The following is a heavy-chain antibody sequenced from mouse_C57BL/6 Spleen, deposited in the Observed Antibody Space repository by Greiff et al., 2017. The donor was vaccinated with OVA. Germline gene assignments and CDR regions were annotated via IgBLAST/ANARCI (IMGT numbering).Heavy chain of an antibody. J-gene: IGHJ2*01. CDR1: GYTFTSYW. CDR2: IDPSDSYT. Sequence: VQLQQPGAELVMPGASVKLSCKASGYTFTSYWMHWVKQRPGQGLEWIGEIDPSDSYTNYNQKFKGKSTLTVDKSSSTAYMQLSSLTSEDSAVYYCARRGDYDIDYWGQGTTLTVSS. V-gene: IGHV1-69*01. D-gene: IGHD2-4*01. CDR3: ARRGDYDIDY.